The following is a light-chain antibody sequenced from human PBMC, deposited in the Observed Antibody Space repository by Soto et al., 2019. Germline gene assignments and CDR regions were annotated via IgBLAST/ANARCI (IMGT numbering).Light chain of an antibody. CDR2: GAS. J-gene: IGKJ5*01. CDR1: QSVSSSY. CDR3: QHYGNSPPYT. Sequence: EIVLTQSPGTLSLSPGERATLSCRASQSVSSSYLAWYQQKPGQAPRLLIYGASSRATGIPDRFSGSGSGTDSTLTISRLEPEDFAVYYCQHYGNSPPYTFGQGTRLEIK. V-gene: IGKV3-20*01.